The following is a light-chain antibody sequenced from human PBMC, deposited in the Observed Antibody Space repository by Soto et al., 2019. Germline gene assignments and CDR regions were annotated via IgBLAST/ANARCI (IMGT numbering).Light chain of an antibody. Sequence: QSALTQPASLSGSPGQSITISCTGTSSDVGGYKYVSWYQHHPGEAPKLIIYEVSNRPSGVSNRFSGSKSGNTASLTSSGLQAEDESHYYCSSKSSGSTPMLFGGGTKLTVL. CDR1: SSDVGGYKY. CDR3: SSKSSGSTPML. V-gene: IGLV2-14*01. J-gene: IGLJ2*01. CDR2: EVS.